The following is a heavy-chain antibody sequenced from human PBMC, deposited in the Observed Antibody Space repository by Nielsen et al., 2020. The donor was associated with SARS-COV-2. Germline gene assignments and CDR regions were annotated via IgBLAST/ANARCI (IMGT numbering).Heavy chain of an antibody. J-gene: IGHJ4*02. CDR2: ISYDGSNK. D-gene: IGHD6-13*01. CDR3: AKLPVSYSSSWFYFDY. CDR1: GFTFSSYA. Sequence: GGSLRLSCAASGFTFSSYAMHWVRQAPGKGLEWVAVISYDGSNKYYADSVKGRFTISRDNSKNTLYLQMNSLRAEDTAVYYCAKLPVSYSSSWFYFDYWGQGTLVTVSS. V-gene: IGHV3-30-3*02.